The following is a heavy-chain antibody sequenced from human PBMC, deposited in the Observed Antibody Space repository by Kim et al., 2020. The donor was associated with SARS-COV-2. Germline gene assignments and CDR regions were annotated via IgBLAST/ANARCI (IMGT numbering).Heavy chain of an antibody. D-gene: IGHD2-2*01. J-gene: IGHJ3*01. V-gene: IGHV3-23*01. Sequence: GGSLRLSCTASGFTFNTYAMSWVRQAPGKGLEWVSGISTRGGSTNYADSVKGRFTISRDNSKNTLYLQLDSLRAEDTAIYYCAKDRPCTSTSCRVDDAF. CDR2: ISTRGGST. CDR3: AKDRPCTSTSCRVDDAF. CDR1: GFTFNTYA.